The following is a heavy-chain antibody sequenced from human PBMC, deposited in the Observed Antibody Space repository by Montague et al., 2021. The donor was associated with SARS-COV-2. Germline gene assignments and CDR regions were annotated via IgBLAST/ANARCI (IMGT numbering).Heavy chain of an antibody. J-gene: IGHJ5*02. CDR1: GGSFSGYY. V-gene: IGHV4-34*01. CDR2: INHSGST. D-gene: IGHD3-22*01. CDR3: ARGPRITMIVVVITDIWFDP. Sequence: SETLPLTCAVYGGSFSGYYWSWIRQPPGKGLEWIGEINHSGSTNXXPSLKSRVTTSVDTSKNQFSLKLTSVTAADTAVCYCARGPRITMIVVVITDIWFDPWGQGTLVTVSS.